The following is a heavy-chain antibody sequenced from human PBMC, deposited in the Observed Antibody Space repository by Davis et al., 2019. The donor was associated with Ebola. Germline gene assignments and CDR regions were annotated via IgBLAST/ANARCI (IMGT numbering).Heavy chain of an antibody. J-gene: IGHJ4*02. Sequence: ASVKVSCKASGYIFTSYAMHWVRQAPGQRLEWMGWINGGNGDTKYSQKFRDRVTITRDTSASTSYMELSSLRSEDTAVYYCAASAGTVGKFDYWGQGTLVTVSS. CDR2: INGGNGDT. CDR3: AASAGTVGKFDY. D-gene: IGHD1-14*01. V-gene: IGHV1-3*01. CDR1: GYIFTSYA.